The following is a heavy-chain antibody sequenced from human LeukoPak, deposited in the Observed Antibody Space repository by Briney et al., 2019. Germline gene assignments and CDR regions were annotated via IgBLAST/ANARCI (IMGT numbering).Heavy chain of an antibody. D-gene: IGHD6-19*01. Sequence: ASVKVSCKASGYTFTSYGFKWVRQAPGQGLEWMGWIGTYNGNTHYAQKLEGRVTLTTDTSTSTAYMELRSLRSDDTAVHYCARGLIAVAGNSLDYWGQGTLVTVSS. CDR1: GYTFTSYG. V-gene: IGHV1-18*01. J-gene: IGHJ4*02. CDR2: IGTYNGNT. CDR3: ARGLIAVAGNSLDY.